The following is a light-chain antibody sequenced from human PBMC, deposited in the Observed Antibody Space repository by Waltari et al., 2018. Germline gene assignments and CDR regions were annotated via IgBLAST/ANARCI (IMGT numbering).Light chain of an antibody. CDR2: EVP. CDR1: ISDVGNYNY. CDR3: CSYAGRYTFV. V-gene: IGLV2-11*01. J-gene: IGLJ1*01. Sequence: QSALTQPRSVSGSPGQSVTISCTATISDVGNYNYVSWYQQHPGKAPELIIYEVPNGPAGVPDRLSGSKSGRTASLTISGLQAEDEADYYCCSYAGRYTFVFGTGTKVTVL.